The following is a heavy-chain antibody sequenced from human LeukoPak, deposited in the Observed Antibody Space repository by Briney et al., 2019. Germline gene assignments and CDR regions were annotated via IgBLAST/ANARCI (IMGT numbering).Heavy chain of an antibody. CDR1: GFTFSSYA. V-gene: IGHV3-30-3*01. Sequence: PGGSLRLSCAASGFTFSSYAMHWVRQAPGKGLEWVAVISYDGSNKYYADSVKGRLTISRDNSKNTLYLQMNSLRAEDTAVYYCARDEGYCSSTSCYGPWFDPWGQGTLVTVSS. CDR2: ISYDGSNK. D-gene: IGHD2-2*01. CDR3: ARDEGYCSSTSCYGPWFDP. J-gene: IGHJ5*02.